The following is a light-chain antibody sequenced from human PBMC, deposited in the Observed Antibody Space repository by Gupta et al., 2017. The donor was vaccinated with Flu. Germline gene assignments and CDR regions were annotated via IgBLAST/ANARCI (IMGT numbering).Light chain of an antibody. V-gene: IGKV3-15*01. CDR1: QSVSSN. CDR2: GAS. Sequence: EIVMTQSPDTLSVSPGDRATLSCRASQSVSSNLAWYQQKPGQAPRLLIYGASTRATGIPARFSGSGSGTEFTLTISSLQSEDFAVYYCQQDDNWPETFGQGTKVEIK. CDR3: QQDDNWPET. J-gene: IGKJ1*01.